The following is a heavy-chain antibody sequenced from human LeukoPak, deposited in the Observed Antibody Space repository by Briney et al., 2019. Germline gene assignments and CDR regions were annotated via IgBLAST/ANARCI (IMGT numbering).Heavy chain of an antibody. D-gene: IGHD3-16*01. Sequence: ASVKVSCKASGYTFTGYYMHWVRQAPGQGLEWMGWINPNSGDTKYSQKFQGRVTMTRDTSISTAYMELSRLRSDDTAVYYRATQRGSYLWGTDFDYWGQGTLVTVSS. J-gene: IGHJ4*02. CDR1: GYTFTGYY. V-gene: IGHV1-2*02. CDR2: INPNSGDT. CDR3: ATQRGSYLWGTDFDY.